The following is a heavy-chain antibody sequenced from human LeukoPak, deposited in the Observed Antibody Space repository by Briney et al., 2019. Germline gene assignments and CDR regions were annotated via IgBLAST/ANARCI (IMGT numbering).Heavy chain of an antibody. D-gene: IGHD3-22*01. CDR3: ATGRLYYDRRGYYENDAFDL. CDR1: GYTFTSYY. V-gene: IGHV1-46*01. CDR2: INPSGGST. J-gene: IGHJ3*01. Sequence: ASVKVSCKASGYTFTSYYMHWVRQAPGQGLEWMGIINPSGGSTSYAQKFQGRVTMTRDTSTDTAYMELSGLRSEDTAVYYCATGRLYYDRRGYYENDAFDLWGHGTRVTVTS.